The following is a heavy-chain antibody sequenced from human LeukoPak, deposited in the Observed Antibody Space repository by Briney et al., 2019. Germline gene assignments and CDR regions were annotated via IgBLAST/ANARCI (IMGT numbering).Heavy chain of an antibody. CDR3: AREGIYFDY. D-gene: IGHD3-10*01. V-gene: IGHV3-30-3*01. J-gene: IGHJ4*02. Sequence: PGGSLRLSCAASGFTFSSYSMHWVRQAPGKGLEWVAVISKDGSNKYRADSVKGRITISRDNSKNTLYLQMNSLRAEDTAVYYCAREGIYFDYWGQGTLVTVSS. CDR1: GFTFSSYS. CDR2: ISKDGSNK.